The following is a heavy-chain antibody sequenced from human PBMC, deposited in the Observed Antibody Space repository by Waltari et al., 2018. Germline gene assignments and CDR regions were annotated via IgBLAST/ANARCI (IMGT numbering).Heavy chain of an antibody. CDR3: ARHGRMRQLVQLDY. Sequence: QLQLQEWGPGLVKPSETLSLTCTVSGDSISSSSYYWGWIRQPPGKGLEWIGSIYYSGRTYYNPSLKSRVTISVDMPKNQFSLQLRSVTAADTAVYYCARHGRMRQLVQLDYWGQGTLVTVSS. CDR2: IYYSGRT. J-gene: IGHJ4*02. V-gene: IGHV4-39*01. D-gene: IGHD6-6*01. CDR1: GDSISSSSYY.